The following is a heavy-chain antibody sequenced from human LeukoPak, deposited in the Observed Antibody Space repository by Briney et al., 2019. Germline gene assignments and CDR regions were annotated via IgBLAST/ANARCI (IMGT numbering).Heavy chain of an antibody. Sequence: SETLSLTCTVSGGSISSHYWSWIRQPPGEGLEWIGYIYYSGSTNYNPSLKSRVTISVDTSKNRFSLNLSSVTAADTAVYYCATSAYYYYMDVWGNGTTVTVSS. CDR3: ATSAYYYYMDV. CDR1: GGSISSHY. V-gene: IGHV4-59*11. CDR2: IYYSGST. J-gene: IGHJ6*03.